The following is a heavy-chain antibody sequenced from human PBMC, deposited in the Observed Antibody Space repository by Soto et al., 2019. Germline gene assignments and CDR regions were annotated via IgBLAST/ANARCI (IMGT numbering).Heavy chain of an antibody. D-gene: IGHD6-13*01. J-gene: IGHJ4*02. CDR1: GYFVTNGNY. CDR2: IYYTGRT. Sequence: PSETLSLTCAVSGYFVTNGNYWGWIRQSPGKGLEWIGSIYYTGRTYYNPSLKSRVTMSVDTSKNQFSLKLTSVTAADTAVYYCARDRAAVASTFDYWGPGTLVTVSS. V-gene: IGHV4-38-2*02. CDR3: ARDRAAVASTFDY.